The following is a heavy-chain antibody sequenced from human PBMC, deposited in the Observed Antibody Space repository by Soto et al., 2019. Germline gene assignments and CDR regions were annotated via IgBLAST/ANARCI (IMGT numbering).Heavy chain of an antibody. J-gene: IGHJ4*02. D-gene: IGHD2-15*01. Sequence: GGSLRLSCAASGFTFSGSAMHWVRQASGKGLEWVGRIRSKANSYATAYAASVKGRFTISRDDSKNTAYLQMNSLKTEDTAVYYCTRLSCSGGSCSTSHWGQGTLVTVSS. V-gene: IGHV3-73*01. CDR1: GFTFSGSA. CDR2: IRSKANSYAT. CDR3: TRLSCSGGSCSTSH.